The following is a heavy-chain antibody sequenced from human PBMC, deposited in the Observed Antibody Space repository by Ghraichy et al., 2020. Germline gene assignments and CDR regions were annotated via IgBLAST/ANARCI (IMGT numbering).Heavy chain of an antibody. J-gene: IGHJ5*02. CDR2: IYYSGST. V-gene: IGHV4-39*01. CDR3: ARQRSSGWYLPNWFDP. D-gene: IGHD6-19*01. Sequence: GSLRLSCTVSGGSISSSSYYWGWIRQPPGKGLEWIGSIYYSGSTYYNPSLKSRVTISVDTSKNQFSLKLSSVTAADTAVYYCARQRSSGWYLPNWFDPWGQGTLVTVSS. CDR1: GGSISSSSYY.